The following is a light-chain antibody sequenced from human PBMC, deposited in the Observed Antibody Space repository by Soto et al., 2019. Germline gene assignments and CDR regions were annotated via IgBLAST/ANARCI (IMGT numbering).Light chain of an antibody. CDR2: DVT. J-gene: IGLJ1*01. V-gene: IGLV2-11*01. CDR3: CSYAGNSYI. Sequence: QSALTQPRSVSGSPGQSVTISCTGTSSDVGAYSLVSWYQQHPGKAPQLMIYDVTQRPSGVPGRFSASKSANSASLTISGLQDEDEADYYCCSYAGNSYIFGTGTKLTVL. CDR1: SSDVGAYSL.